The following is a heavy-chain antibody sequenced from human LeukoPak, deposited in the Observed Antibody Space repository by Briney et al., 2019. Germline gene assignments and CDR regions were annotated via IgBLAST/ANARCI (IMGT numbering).Heavy chain of an antibody. CDR2: IYYSGST. CDR1: GVSISSGGYY. D-gene: IGHD3-10*01. CDR3: ARGTTMVRGVSHFDY. J-gene: IGHJ4*02. V-gene: IGHV4-31*03. Sequence: SETLSLTCTVSGVSISSGGYYWSWIRQHPGKGLEWIGYIYYSGSTYYNPSLKSRVTISVDTSKNQFSLKLSSVTAADTAVYYCARGTTMVRGVSHFDYWGQGTLVTVSS.